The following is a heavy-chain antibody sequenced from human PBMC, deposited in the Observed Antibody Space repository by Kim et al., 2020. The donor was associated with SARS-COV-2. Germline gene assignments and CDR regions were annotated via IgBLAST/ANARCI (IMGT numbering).Heavy chain of an antibody. V-gene: IGHV4-34*01. Sequence: SETLSLTCAVYGGSFSGYYWSWIRQPPGKGLEWIGEINHSGSTNYNPSLKSRVTISVDTSKNQFSLKLSSVTAADTAVYYCARGSPRSYYPRGYYFDYWGQGTLVTVSS. J-gene: IGHJ4*02. CDR2: INHSGST. CDR1: GGSFSGYY. D-gene: IGHD3-10*01. CDR3: ARGSPRSYYPRGYYFDY.